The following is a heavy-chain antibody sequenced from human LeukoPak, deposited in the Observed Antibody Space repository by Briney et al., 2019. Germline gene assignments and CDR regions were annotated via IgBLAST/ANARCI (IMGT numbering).Heavy chain of an antibody. CDR2: ITSGSSTI. J-gene: IGHJ6*02. Sequence: GGSLRLSCAASRFTFSLYSMNWVRQAPGKGLEWVSYITSGSSTIYYAESVRGRFTISRDNAKNSLFLQMNSLRAEDTAVYYCARDIEDYGDYWGDYYYGMDVWGQGTTVTVSS. CDR1: RFTFSLYS. CDR3: ARDIEDYGDYWGDYYYGMDV. V-gene: IGHV3-48*01. D-gene: IGHD4-17*01.